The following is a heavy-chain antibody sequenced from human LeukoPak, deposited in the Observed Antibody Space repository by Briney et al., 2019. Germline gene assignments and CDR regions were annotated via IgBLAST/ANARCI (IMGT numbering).Heavy chain of an antibody. CDR3: ARRVAGSGRQDY. V-gene: IGHV4-39*01. CDR1: GDSISSASYY. J-gene: IGHJ4*02. CDR2: IYYAGST. Sequence: SETLSLTCTVSGDSISSASYYWGWIRQPPGKGLEWIGSIYYAGSTFYNPSLKSRVTISVDASKTQFSLKLSSVTAADTAVYYCARRVAGSGRQDYWGQGTLVTVSS. D-gene: IGHD3-10*01.